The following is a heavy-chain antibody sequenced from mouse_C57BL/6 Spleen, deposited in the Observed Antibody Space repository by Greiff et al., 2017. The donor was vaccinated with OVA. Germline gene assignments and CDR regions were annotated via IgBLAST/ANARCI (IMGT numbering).Heavy chain of an antibody. CDR3: AKAEGFITTVFDY. CDR1: GYTFTDYN. D-gene: IGHD1-1*01. J-gene: IGHJ2*01. Sequence: VQLQQSGPELVKPGASVKMSCKASGYTFTDYNMHWVKQSHGKSLEWIGYINPNNGGTSYNQKFKGKATLTVNKSSSTAYMELRSLTSEDSAVYYCAKAEGFITTVFDYWGQGTTLTVSS. CDR2: INPNNGGT. V-gene: IGHV1-22*01.